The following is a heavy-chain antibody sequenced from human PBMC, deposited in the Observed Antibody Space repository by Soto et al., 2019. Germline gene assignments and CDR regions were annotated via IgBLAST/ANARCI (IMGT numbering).Heavy chain of an antibody. CDR3: ASGVYNWNYRDYYYYGMDV. D-gene: IGHD1-7*01. CDR1: GYTFTCYY. J-gene: IGHJ6*02. CDR2: INPNSGGT. Sequence: ASVKVSCKASGYTFTCYYMHWVRQAPGQGLEWMGWINPNSGGTNYAQKFQGRVTMTRDTSISTDYMELSRLRSDDTAVYYCASGVYNWNYRDYYYYGMDVWGQGTTVTV. V-gene: IGHV1-2*02.